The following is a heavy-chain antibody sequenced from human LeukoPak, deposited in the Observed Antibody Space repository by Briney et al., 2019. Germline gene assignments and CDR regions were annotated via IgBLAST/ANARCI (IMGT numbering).Heavy chain of an antibody. CDR1: GFTFSSYS. J-gene: IGHJ4*02. D-gene: IGHD6-19*01. Sequence: GGSLRLSCAASGFTFSSYSMNWVRQAPGKGLEWVSYISSSSSTIYYADSVKGPFTISRDNAKNSLYLQMNSLRAEDTAVYYCARYSSHWSFDSWGQGTLVTVSS. V-gene: IGHV3-48*01. CDR2: ISSSSSTI. CDR3: ARYSSHWSFDS.